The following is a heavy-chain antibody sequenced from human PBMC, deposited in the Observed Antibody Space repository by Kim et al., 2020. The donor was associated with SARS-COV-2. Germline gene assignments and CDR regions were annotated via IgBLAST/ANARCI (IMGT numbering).Heavy chain of an antibody. D-gene: IGHD3-10*01. Sequence: SETLSLTCAVSGGSISSGGYSWSWIRQPPGKGLEWIGYIYHSGSTYYNPFLKSRVTISVDRSKNQFSLKLSSVTAADTAVYYCAARSGSYPYYFDYWGQGTLVTVSS. CDR1: GGSISSGGYS. V-gene: IGHV4-30-2*01. J-gene: IGHJ4*02. CDR3: AARSGSYPYYFDY. CDR2: IYHSGST.